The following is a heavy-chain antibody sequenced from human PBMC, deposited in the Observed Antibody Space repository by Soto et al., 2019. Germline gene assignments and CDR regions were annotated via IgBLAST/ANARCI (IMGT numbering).Heavy chain of an antibody. CDR1: GFTFSSYA. D-gene: IGHD3-22*01. J-gene: IGHJ4*02. Sequence: PGGSLRLSCAASGFTFSSYAMHWVRQAPGKGLEWVAVISYDGSNKYYADSVKGRFTISRDNSKNTLYLQMNSLRAEDTAVYYCARDYYDSSGYYYVSYYFDYWGQGTLVTVSS. V-gene: IGHV3-30-3*01. CDR2: ISYDGSNK. CDR3: ARDYYDSSGYYYVSYYFDY.